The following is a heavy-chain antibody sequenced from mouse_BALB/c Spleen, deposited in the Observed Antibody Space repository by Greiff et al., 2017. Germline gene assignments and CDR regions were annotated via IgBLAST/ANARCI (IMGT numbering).Heavy chain of an antibody. CDR2: INPGSGGT. J-gene: IGHJ2*01. CDR1: GYAFTNYL. CDR3: ARRGGNYFDY. V-gene: IGHV1-54*01. Sequence: VQLQQSGAELVRPGTSVKVSCKASGYAFTNYLIEWVKQRPGQGLEWIGVINPGSGGTNYNEKFKGKATLTADKSSSTAYMQLSSLTSDDSAVYFCARRGGNYFDYWGQGTTLTVSS.